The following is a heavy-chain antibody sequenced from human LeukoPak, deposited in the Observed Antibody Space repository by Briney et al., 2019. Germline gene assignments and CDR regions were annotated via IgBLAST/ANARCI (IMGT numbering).Heavy chain of an antibody. J-gene: IGHJ5*02. Sequence: GGSLRLSCAASGFTFSSYAMSWVRQAPGKGLEWVSGISKSGGSSYYADSVKGRFTISRDNSKNTLYLQMNSLRAEDTAVYYCATMTRYYDSSGYYPQLNWFDPWGQGTLVTVSS. CDR3: ATMTRYYDSSGYYPQLNWFDP. D-gene: IGHD3-22*01. CDR1: GFTFSSYA. V-gene: IGHV3-23*01. CDR2: ISKSGGSS.